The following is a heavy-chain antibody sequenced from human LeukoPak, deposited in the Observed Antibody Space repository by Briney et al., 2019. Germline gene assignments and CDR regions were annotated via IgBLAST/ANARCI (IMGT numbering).Heavy chain of an antibody. CDR3: ARVMGASWFFYLDV. CDR1: GGSISSSSYY. CDR2: IFHRGIP. J-gene: IGHJ6*03. D-gene: IGHD3-16*02. Sequence: SETLSLTCTVSGGSISSSSYYWGWIRQSPGKGLEWIGEIFHRGIPNYNPSLKSRVTMSIDKSNNQLSLKLNSVTAADTAVYYCARVMGASWFFYLDVWGKGTTVTVSS. V-gene: IGHV4-39*07.